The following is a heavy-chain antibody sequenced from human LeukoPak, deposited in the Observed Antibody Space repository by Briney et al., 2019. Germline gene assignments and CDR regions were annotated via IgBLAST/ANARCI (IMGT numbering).Heavy chain of an antibody. CDR2: INPSGGST. Sequence: ASVKVSCKASGYTFTSYYMHWVRQAPGQRLEWMGIINPSGGSTSYAQKFQGRVTMTRDTSTSTVYMELSSLRSEDTAVYYCARADRGSATSSTSLNWFDPWGQGTLVTVSS. CDR3: ARADRGSATSSTSLNWFDP. CDR1: GYTFTSYY. D-gene: IGHD2-2*01. V-gene: IGHV1-46*01. J-gene: IGHJ5*02.